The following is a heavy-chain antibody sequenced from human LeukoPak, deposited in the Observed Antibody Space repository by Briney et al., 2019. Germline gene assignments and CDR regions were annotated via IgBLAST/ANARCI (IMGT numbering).Heavy chain of an antibody. CDR1: GFPFSTYA. CDR3: ARFFYGCVP. Sequence: PGGSLTLLCAASGFPFSTYAMLWVRQAPGRGVEGVSNINNSGGSTYYADAVKGRFTVSRDKSKNTMYLQMNSLRVEDTAVYYCARFFYGCVPCGQGTLVTVSS. J-gene: IGHJ5*02. CDR2: INNSGGST. D-gene: IGHD2-15*01. V-gene: IGHV3-23*01.